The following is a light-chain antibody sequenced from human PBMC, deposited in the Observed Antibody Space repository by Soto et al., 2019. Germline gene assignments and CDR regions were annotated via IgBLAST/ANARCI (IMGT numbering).Light chain of an antibody. Sequence: EIVMTQSPATLSVSPGERATLSCRASHSVSSNLAWYQQKPGQAPRLLICDASTRATDIPARFSGSGSGTEFTPTITSLQSEDIALYYCQQYIAWPITFGGGTKVDIK. J-gene: IGKJ4*01. CDR1: HSVSSN. CDR2: DAS. V-gene: IGKV3D-15*01. CDR3: QQYIAWPIT.